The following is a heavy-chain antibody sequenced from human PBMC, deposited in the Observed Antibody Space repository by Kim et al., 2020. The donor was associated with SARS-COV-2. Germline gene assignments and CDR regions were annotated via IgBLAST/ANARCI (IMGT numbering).Heavy chain of an antibody. CDR3: ASPWGSLRH. J-gene: IGHJ4*02. CDR1: GFTFSTYA. V-gene: IGHV3-23*01. D-gene: IGHD3-16*01. Sequence: GGSLRLSCAGFGFTFSTYAFTWVRQAPGRGLEWVSAINEGGSGTFYADSVKGRFTISRDNSKNTLYLQMNSLRAGDTAVYYCASPWGSLRHWGQGALVTVSS. CDR2: INEGGSGT.